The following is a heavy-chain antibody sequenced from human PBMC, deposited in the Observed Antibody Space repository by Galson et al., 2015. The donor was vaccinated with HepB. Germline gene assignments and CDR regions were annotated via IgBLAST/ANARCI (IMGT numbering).Heavy chain of an antibody. Sequence: SLRLSCAASGFTFSSYGMHWVRQAPGKGLEWVAVIWYDGSNKYYADSVKGRFTISRDNSKSTLYLQMNSLRAEDTAVYYCARDFGDYYGSGSRPYYYYGMDVWGQGTTVTVSS. J-gene: IGHJ6*02. D-gene: IGHD3-10*01. CDR2: IWYDGSNK. CDR3: ARDFGDYYGSGSRPYYYYGMDV. CDR1: GFTFSSYG. V-gene: IGHV3-33*01.